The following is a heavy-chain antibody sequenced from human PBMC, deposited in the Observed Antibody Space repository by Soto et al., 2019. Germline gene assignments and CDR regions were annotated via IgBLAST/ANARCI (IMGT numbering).Heavy chain of an antibody. CDR3: ARDRADFGVVIYGMDV. CDR2: ISYDGSNK. J-gene: IGHJ6*02. CDR1: GFTFSSYA. Sequence: GGSLRLSCAASGFTFSSYAMHWVRQAPGKGLEWVAVISYDGSNKYYADSVKGRFTISRDNSKNTLYLQMNSLRAEDTAVYYCARDRADFGVVIYGMDVWGQGTTLTVSS. D-gene: IGHD3-3*01. V-gene: IGHV3-30-3*01.